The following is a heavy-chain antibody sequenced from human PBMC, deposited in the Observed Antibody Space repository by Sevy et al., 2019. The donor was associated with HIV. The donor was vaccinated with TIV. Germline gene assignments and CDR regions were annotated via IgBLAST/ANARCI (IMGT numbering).Heavy chain of an antibody. J-gene: IGHJ4*02. CDR1: ASTFSSYA. V-gene: IGHV3-23*01. CDR2: ISRVGDNT. Sequence: GESLKISCEVPASTFSSYAMSWVRQAPGKGLEWVSAISRVGDNTYYADSVKGRFTISRDNSKNTLYLQMNSLRGDDTAEYYCAKQPDYWGRGTLVTVSS. CDR3: AKQPDY.